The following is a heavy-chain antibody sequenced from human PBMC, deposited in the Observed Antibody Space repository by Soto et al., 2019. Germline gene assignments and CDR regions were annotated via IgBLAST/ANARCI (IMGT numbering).Heavy chain of an antibody. CDR2: IWYDGSNK. V-gene: IGHV3-33*01. CDR1: GFTFSSYG. J-gene: IGHJ6*03. Sequence: QVQLVESGGGVVQPGRSLRLSCAASGFTFSSYGMHWVRQAPGKGLEWVAVIWYDGSNKYYADSVKGRFTISRDNSKNTLYLQMNSLRAEDTAVYYCARDYAAAGTIYYYMDVWGKGTTVTVSS. D-gene: IGHD6-13*01. CDR3: ARDYAAAGTIYYYMDV.